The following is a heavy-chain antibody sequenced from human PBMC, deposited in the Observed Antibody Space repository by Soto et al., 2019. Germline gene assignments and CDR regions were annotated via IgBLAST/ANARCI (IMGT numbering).Heavy chain of an antibody. CDR3: ARALSNTGTLESRVFDY. CDR2: IYYSGST. J-gene: IGHJ4*02. V-gene: IGHV4-31*03. CDR1: GGSISSGGYY. Sequence: PSETLSLTCTVSGGSISSGGYYWSWIRQHPGKGLEWIGYIYYSGSTYYNPSLKSRVTISVDTSKNQFSLKLSSVTAADTAVYYCARALSNTGTLESRVFDYWGQGTLVTVSS. D-gene: IGHD3-3*01.